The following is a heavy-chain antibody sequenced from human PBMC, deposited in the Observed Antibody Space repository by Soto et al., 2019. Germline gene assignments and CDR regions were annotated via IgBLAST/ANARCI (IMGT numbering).Heavy chain of an antibody. CDR3: ARDAPYSSGFDY. J-gene: IGHJ4*02. V-gene: IGHV4-31*03. CDR2: IYYSGST. CDR1: GGSISSGGYY. Sequence: PSETLSLTCTFSGGSISSGGYYLSWIRQHPGKGLEWIGYIYYSGSTYYNPSLKSRVTISVDTSKNQFSLKLSSVTAADTAVYYCARDAPYSSGFDYWGQGTLVTVSS. D-gene: IGHD6-19*01.